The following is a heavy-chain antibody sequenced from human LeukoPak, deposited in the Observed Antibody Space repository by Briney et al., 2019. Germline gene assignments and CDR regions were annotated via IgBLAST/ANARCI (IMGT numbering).Heavy chain of an antibody. CDR3: ARNPYSGYDPYYYYGMDV. CDR2: IIPILGIA. J-gene: IGHJ6*02. Sequence: ASVKVSCKASGGTFSSYAISWVRQAPGQGLEWMGRIIPILGIANYAQKFQGRVTITADKSTSTAYMELSSLRSEDTAVYYCARNPYSGYDPYYYYGMDVWGQGTTVTVSS. CDR1: GGTFSSYA. V-gene: IGHV1-69*04. D-gene: IGHD5-12*01.